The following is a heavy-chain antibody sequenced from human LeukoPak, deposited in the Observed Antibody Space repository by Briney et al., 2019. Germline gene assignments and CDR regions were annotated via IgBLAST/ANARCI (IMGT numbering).Heavy chain of an antibody. CDR2: TYYRSKWYN. CDR1: GDSVSSNSAA. V-gene: IGHV6-1*01. Sequence: SQTLSLTCAISGDSVSSNSAAWNWIRQSPSRGLEWLGRTYYRSKWYNDYAVSVKSRITINPDTSKNQFSLQLNSVTPEDTAVYYCVRDTLYYYGSGNYSNYYYYGMDVWGQGTTVTVSS. CDR3: VRDTLYYYGSGNYSNYYYYGMDV. J-gene: IGHJ6*02. D-gene: IGHD3-10*01.